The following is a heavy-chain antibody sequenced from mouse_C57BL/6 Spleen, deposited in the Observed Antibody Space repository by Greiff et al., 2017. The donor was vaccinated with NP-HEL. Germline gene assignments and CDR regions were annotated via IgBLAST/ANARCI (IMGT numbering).Heavy chain of an antibody. CDR2: IDPSDSYT. J-gene: IGHJ2*01. CDR3: ARRYDYGLDY. V-gene: IGHV1-50*01. CDR1: GYTFTSYW. D-gene: IGHD2-4*01. Sequence: QVQLQQPGAELVKPGASVKLSCKASGYTFTSYWMQWVKQRPGQGLEWIGEIDPSDSYTNYNQKFKGKATLTVDTSSSTAYMQLSSLTSEDSAVYYCARRYDYGLDYWGQGTTLTVSS.